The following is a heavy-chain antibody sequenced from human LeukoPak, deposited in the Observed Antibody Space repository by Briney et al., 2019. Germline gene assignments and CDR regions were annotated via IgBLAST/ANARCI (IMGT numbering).Heavy chain of an antibody. Sequence: GGSLRLSCAASGFTFTSYWMHWVRQVPGKGLVWVSQINIDGSTTNYADSVKGRFTISRGNAKNTLYLQMNSLRAEDTAVYYCARDLVGLTGDFWGQGALVTVSS. V-gene: IGHV3-74*01. CDR1: GFTFTSYW. D-gene: IGHD2-8*02. CDR2: INIDGSTT. CDR3: ARDLVGLTGDF. J-gene: IGHJ4*02.